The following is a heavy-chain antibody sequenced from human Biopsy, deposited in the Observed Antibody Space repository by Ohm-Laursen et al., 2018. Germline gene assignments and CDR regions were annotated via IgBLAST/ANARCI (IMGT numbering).Heavy chain of an antibody. Sequence: SDPLSLTCAVSGGSFSSNYWTWIRQPPGKGLEWIGEIIHSGYTTYNPSLKSRVTVSLDPSKNQFSLKLSSMTAADTAVYYCASRLYGPNPIDYWGQGTLVTVSS. CDR1: GGSFSSNY. CDR3: ASRLYGPNPIDY. V-gene: IGHV4-34*12. CDR2: IIHSGYT. J-gene: IGHJ4*02. D-gene: IGHD2-8*01.